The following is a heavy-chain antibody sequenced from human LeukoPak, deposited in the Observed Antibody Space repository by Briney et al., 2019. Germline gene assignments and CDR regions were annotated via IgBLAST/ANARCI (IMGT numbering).Heavy chain of an antibody. V-gene: IGHV4-4*07. D-gene: IGHD6-13*01. Sequence: SETLSLTCSVSGGSFSGYYSSWVRQPAGKGLEWIGRFYTSGNTSYNPSLKSRVTMSVDASKNKFFLELSSVTAADTAVYYRARDDIGISAVGAYWGQGTLVTVSS. CDR2: FYTSGNT. J-gene: IGHJ4*02. CDR3: ARDDIGISAVGAY. CDR1: GGSFSGYY.